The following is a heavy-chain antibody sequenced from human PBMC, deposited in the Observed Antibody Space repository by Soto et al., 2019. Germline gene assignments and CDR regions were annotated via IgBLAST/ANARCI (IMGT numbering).Heavy chain of an antibody. CDR3: ARDPMVRGVPEYMDV. Sequence: QVQLVQSGAEVKKPGASVKVSCKASGYTFTSYAMHWVRQAPGQRLEWMGWINAGNGNTKYSQKFQGRVTITRDTSASTAYMELSSLRSEDTAVYYCARDPMVRGVPEYMDVWGQGTTVTVSS. J-gene: IGHJ6*02. CDR2: INAGNGNT. CDR1: GYTFTSYA. D-gene: IGHD3-10*01. V-gene: IGHV1-3*01.